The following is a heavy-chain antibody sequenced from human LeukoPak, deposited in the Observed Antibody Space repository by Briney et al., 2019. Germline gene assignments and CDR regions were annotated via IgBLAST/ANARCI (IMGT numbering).Heavy chain of an antibody. D-gene: IGHD3-22*01. V-gene: IGHV3-23*01. CDR3: AKMYYYDSSGYHFDY. Sequence: GGSLRLSCAASGFTLSNYAMNWVRQAPGEGLEWVSVISGPGGSTNYADSVKGRFTISRDNSKNTLYLQMNSLRAEDTAVYYCAKMYYYDSSGYHFDYWGQGTLVTVSS. J-gene: IGHJ4*02. CDR2: ISGPGGST. CDR1: GFTLSNYA.